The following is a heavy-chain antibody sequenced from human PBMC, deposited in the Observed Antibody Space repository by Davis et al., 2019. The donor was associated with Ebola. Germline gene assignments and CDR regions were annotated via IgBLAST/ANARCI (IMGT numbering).Heavy chain of an antibody. CDR1: GGSFSGYY. D-gene: IGHD3-22*01. J-gene: IGHJ1*01. V-gene: IGHV4-34*01. CDR3: ARGVTYYYDSSGYYYKTAFTGYFQH. CDR2: IHHSGSI. Sequence: PSETLSLTCAVYGGSFSGYYWSWIRQPPGKGLEWIGEIHHSGSINYNPSLKSRVTISLDTSKNQFSLKLSSVTAADTAVYYCARGVTYYYDSSGYYYKTAFTGYFQHWGQGTLVTVSS.